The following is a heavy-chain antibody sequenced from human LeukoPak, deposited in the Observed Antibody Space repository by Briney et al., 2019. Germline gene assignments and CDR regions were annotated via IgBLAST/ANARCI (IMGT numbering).Heavy chain of an antibody. D-gene: IGHD3-22*01. V-gene: IGHV3-15*01. J-gene: IGHJ4*02. CDR3: AKDLDSTGYYSYNY. CDR1: GFTFSNAW. CDR2: IKSKTDGGTT. Sequence: GGSLRLSCAASGFTFSNAWMSWVRQAPGKGLEWVGRIKSKTDGGTTDYAAPVKGRFTISRDDSKNTLYLQMNSLRVEDTAIYYCAKDLDSTGYYSYNYWGQGTLVTVSS.